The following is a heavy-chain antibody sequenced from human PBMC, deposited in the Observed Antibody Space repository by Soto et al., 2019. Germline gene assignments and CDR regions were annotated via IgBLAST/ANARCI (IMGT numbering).Heavy chain of an antibody. J-gene: IGHJ4*02. CDR1: GFTVSSKY. Sequence: PGGSLRLSCAASGFTVSSKYMNWVRQAPGKGLEWVSVIHSGGRTYYADSVKGRFTTSRDNSKDTLYLQMNSLRVEDTALYYCELDNTYSGLPDYWGQGTLVTVSS. CDR2: IHSGGRT. V-gene: IGHV3-66*01. CDR3: ELDNTYSGLPDY. D-gene: IGHD6-19*01.